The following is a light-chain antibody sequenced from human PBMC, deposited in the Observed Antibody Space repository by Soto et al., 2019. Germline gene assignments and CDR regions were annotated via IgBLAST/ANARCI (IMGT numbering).Light chain of an antibody. V-gene: IGKV3-20*01. CDR2: DAS. J-gene: IGKJ4*01. CDR1: QSVSNSY. CDR3: QQYGSSVLT. Sequence: EIVLTQSPGTVSLSPWERATLSCRASQSVSNSYLAWYQQKPGQAPRLLIYDASSRATGIPDRFSGSGSGTDFTLTISRLEPEDFAVYYCQQYGSSVLTFGGGTKVEIK.